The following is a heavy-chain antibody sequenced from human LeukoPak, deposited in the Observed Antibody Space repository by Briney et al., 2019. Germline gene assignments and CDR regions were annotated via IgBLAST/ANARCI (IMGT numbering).Heavy chain of an antibody. D-gene: IGHD3-10*01. CDR1: GGSISSYY. V-gene: IGHV4-59*08. CDR3: ARSYGSGSYYYYGMDV. J-gene: IGHJ6*02. CDR2: IYYSGST. Sequence: SETLSLTCTVSGGSISSYYWSWIRQPPGKGLEWIGYIYYSGSTNYNPSLKSRVTISVDTSKNQFSLKLSSVTAADTAVYYCARSYGSGSYYYYGMDVWGQGTTVTASS.